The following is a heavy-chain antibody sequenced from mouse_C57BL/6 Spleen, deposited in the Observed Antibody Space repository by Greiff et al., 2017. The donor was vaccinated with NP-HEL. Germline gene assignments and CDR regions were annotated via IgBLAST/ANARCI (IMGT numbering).Heavy chain of an antibody. CDR3: AKGGAYDYGFAY. CDR1: GYSITSGYY. D-gene: IGHD2-4*01. V-gene: IGHV3-6*01. CDR2: ISYDGSN. Sequence: DVKLQESGPGLVKPSQSLSLTCSVSGYSITSGYYWNWIRQFPGNKLEWMGYISYDGSNNYNPSLKNRISITRDTSKNQLFLKLNSVTTEDTATYYCAKGGAYDYGFAYWGQGTLVTVSA. J-gene: IGHJ3*01.